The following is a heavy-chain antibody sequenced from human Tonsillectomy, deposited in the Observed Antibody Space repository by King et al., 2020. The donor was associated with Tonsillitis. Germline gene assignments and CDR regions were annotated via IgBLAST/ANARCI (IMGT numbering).Heavy chain of an antibody. D-gene: IGHD3-10*01. CDR1: GYTFTLYG. CDR2: ISPYNNYT. V-gene: IGHV1-18*01. J-gene: IGHJ3*02. Sequence: VQLLQSGAEVKKPGASVKVSCKTSGYTFTLYGITWVRQGPGQGLEWMGWISPYNNYTHYAPNVQGRVAMTTDTSTTTVYMDLRILIPDDTAVYYCARVAYHSGRYSGAFEIWGQGTLVTVSS. CDR3: ARVAYHSGRYSGAFEI.